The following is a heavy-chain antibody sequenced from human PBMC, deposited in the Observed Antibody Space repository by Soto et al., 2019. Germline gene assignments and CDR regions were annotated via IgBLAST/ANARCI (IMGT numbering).Heavy chain of an antibody. J-gene: IGHJ6*03. CDR2: MNPNSGNT. Sequence: ASVKVSCKASGYTFTSYDINWVRQATGQGLEWMGWMNPNSGNTGYAQKFQGRVTMTRNTSISTAYMELSSLRSEDTAVYYCARTVGYCSSTSCSYYYYYYMDVWGKGTTVTVSS. D-gene: IGHD2-2*01. V-gene: IGHV1-8*01. CDR3: ARTVGYCSSTSCSYYYYYYMDV. CDR1: GYTFTSYD.